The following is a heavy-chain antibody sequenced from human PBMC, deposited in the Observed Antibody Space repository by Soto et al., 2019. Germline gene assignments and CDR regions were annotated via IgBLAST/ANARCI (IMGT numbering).Heavy chain of an antibody. J-gene: IGHJ6*02. CDR1: GYTFTSYY. D-gene: IGHD5-12*01. V-gene: IGHV1-46*01. CDR2: INPSGGST. Sequence: ASVKVSCKASGYTFTSYYMHWVRQAPGQGLEWMGIINPSGGSTSYAQKFQGRVTMTRDTSTSTVYMELSSLRAEDTAVYYCAREGGYSGYDNDYYYGMDVWGQGTTVTVSS. CDR3: AREGGYSGYDNDYYYGMDV.